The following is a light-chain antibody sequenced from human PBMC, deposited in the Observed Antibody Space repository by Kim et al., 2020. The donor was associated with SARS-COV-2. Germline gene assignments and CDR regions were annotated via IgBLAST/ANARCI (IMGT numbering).Light chain of an antibody. Sequence: AYTGERVTITWRARQEISNSLAWNQQKPGKAPELLIYDAFTLQSGVSTRFSGSRSGTDFTLTISSLQSEDFATYYCQQHYIYPLTFGGGTKVDIK. J-gene: IGKJ4*02. CDR3: QQHYIYPLT. V-gene: IGKV1-8*01. CDR1: QEISNS. CDR2: DAF.